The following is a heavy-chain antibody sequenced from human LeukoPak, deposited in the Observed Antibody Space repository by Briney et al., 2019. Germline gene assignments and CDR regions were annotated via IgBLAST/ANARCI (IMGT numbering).Heavy chain of an antibody. V-gene: IGHV1-69*04. Sequence: SVKVSCKASGGTFSSYAISWVRQAPGQGLEWMGRIIPILGIANYAQKFQGRVTITADKSTSTAYMELSSPRSEDTAVYYCASSETSCSSTSCYVWAFDIWGQGTMVTVSS. CDR1: GGTFSSYA. D-gene: IGHD2-2*01. J-gene: IGHJ3*02. CDR2: IIPILGIA. CDR3: ASSETSCSSTSCYVWAFDI.